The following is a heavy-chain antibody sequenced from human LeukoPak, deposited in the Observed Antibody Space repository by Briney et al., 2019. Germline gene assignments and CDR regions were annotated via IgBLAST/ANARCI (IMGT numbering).Heavy chain of an antibody. D-gene: IGHD3-22*01. V-gene: IGHV4-34*01. CDR3: ATLDHDRSGYI. CDR2: INHSGST. J-gene: IGHJ3*02. Sequence: PSDTLSPTRALYGGSFSGYYWSWIRQPPGKGLEWIGEINHSGSTNYNPSLKSRVTISVDTSKTQFSLKLSSVTAADTAVYYCATLDHDRSGYIWGQGTMVTASS. CDR1: GGSFSGYY.